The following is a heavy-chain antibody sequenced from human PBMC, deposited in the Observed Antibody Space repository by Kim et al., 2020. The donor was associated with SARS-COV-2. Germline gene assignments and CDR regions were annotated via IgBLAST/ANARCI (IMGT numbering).Heavy chain of an antibody. Sequence: ASVKVSCKASGYTFTSYGISWVRQAPGQGLEWMGWISAYNGNTNYAQKLQGRVTMTTDTSTSTAYMELRSLRSDDTAVYYCARDLGGSGWYDYYYYYGMDVWGQGTTVTVSS. D-gene: IGHD6-19*01. CDR1: GYTFTSYG. CDR3: ARDLGGSGWYDYYYYYGMDV. J-gene: IGHJ6*02. CDR2: ISAYNGNT. V-gene: IGHV1-18*01.